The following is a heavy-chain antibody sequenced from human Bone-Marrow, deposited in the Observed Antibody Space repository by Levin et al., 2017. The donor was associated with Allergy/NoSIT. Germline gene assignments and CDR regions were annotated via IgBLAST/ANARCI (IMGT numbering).Heavy chain of an antibody. Sequence: SVKVSCKASGGTFSNNVVNWVRQAPGQGLEWMGRIIPVFGTTHYAQKFQDRVTIIADESTGTAYMDPSSLRSEDTAVYYCARGRTRYCSSANCPTNAFDIWGQGRVVTVS. V-gene: IGHV1-69*13. CDR3: ARGRTRYCSSANCPTNAFDI. D-gene: IGHD2-2*01. CDR1: GGTFSNNV. J-gene: IGHJ3*02. CDR2: IIPVFGTT.